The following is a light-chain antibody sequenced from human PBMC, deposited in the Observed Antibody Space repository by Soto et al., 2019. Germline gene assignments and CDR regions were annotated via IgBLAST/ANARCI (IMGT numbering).Light chain of an antibody. CDR2: AAS. Sequence: DIQMTQSPSSLSASVGDRVTITCRASQSISSYLNWYQEKPGKAPKLLIYAASSLQSGVPSRFSGSGFGTDFTLTIRSLQPGDFATEYCQQSFRTITFGQGTRLEIK. CDR1: QSISSY. J-gene: IGKJ5*01. CDR3: QQSFRTIT. V-gene: IGKV1-39*01.